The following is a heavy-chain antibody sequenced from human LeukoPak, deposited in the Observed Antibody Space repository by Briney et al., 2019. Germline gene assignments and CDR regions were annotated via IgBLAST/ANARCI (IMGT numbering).Heavy chain of an antibody. CDR3: ATGVAGTDWFDP. D-gene: IGHD6-13*01. CDR1: GGTFSSYA. CDR2: IIPILGIA. J-gene: IGHJ5*02. V-gene: IGHV1-69*04. Sequence: SVKVSCKPSGGTFSSYAIIWVRQAPGQRLEWMGRIIPILGIANYAQKFQGRVTMTEDTSTDTAYMELSSLRSEDTAVYYCATGVAGTDWFDPWGQGTLVTVSS.